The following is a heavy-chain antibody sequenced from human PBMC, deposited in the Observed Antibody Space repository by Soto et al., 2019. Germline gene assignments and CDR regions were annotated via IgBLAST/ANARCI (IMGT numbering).Heavy chain of an antibody. CDR1: GFTFSSYA. CDR2: ISGSGGST. CDR3: AKDQGDYVSPYNS. V-gene: IGHV3-23*01. J-gene: IGHJ4*02. Sequence: GGSLRLSCAASGFTFSSYAMSWVRQAPGKGLEWVSAISGSGGSTYCADSVKGLFNIPRDNSKNTLYLQMNSLRAEDTAVYYCAKDQGDYVSPYNSWGQGTLVTVSS. D-gene: IGHD3-10*01.